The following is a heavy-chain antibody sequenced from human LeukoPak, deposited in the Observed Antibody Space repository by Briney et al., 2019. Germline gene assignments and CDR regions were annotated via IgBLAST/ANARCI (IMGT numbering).Heavy chain of an antibody. CDR1: GLTFSSFG. CDR3: AKGGYYFDY. J-gene: IGHJ4*02. D-gene: IGHD3-16*01. CDR2: IRYDASTE. V-gene: IGHV3-30*02. Sequence: GGSLRLSCAAPGLTFSSFGMHWVRQAPGKGLEWVAFIRYDASTEYYADSAKGRFTISRDNSKNTLYLQMNSLRSEDTAVYYCAKGGYYFDYWGQGTPVTVSS.